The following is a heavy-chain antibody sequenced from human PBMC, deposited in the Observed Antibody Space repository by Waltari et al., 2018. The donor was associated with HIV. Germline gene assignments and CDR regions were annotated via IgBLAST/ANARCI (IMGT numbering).Heavy chain of an antibody. CDR3: TRGRARRFAAPGADV. D-gene: IGHD4-17*01. CDR2: INPKTGDT. CDR1: GYTFVNFV. Sequence: QELLLQSAPEVRRPGASVRVSRRMSGYTFVNFVITGVRQAAGQGLEWLGCINPKTGDTQIVEEYRGRLSLHRNISTHTADMELTILTRDDMAIVYCTRGRARRFAAPGADVWGQGTSLTVSS. J-gene: IGHJ6*02. V-gene: IGHV1-8*01.